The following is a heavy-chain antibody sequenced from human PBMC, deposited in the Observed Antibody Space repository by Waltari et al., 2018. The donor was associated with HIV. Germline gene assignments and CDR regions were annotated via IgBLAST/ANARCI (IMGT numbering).Heavy chain of an antibody. V-gene: IGHV1-18*01. CDR1: GYTFTSYG. J-gene: IGHJ4*02. CDR2: ISADNGNT. CDR3: ARDGYQLLYTDDTADY. D-gene: IGHD2-2*02. Sequence: QVQLVQSGAEVKKPGASVKVSCKASGYTFTSYGISWVRQAPGHGLEWMGWISADNGNTNYAQKLQGRVTMTTDTATSTAYMELRSLRSDDTAVYYCARDGYQLLYTDDTADYWGQGTLVTVSS.